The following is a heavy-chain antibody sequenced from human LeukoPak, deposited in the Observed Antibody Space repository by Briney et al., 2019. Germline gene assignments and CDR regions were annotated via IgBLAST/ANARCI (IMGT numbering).Heavy chain of an antibody. Sequence: ASVKVSCKASGYTFTSYDINWVRQATGQGLEWMGWMNPNSGNTGYAQKFQGRVTMTRNTSISTAYMELSSLRSEDTAVYYCARGECSGGSSYAHRWFDPWGQGTLVTVSS. J-gene: IGHJ5*02. CDR3: ARGECSGGSSYAHRWFDP. V-gene: IGHV1-8*01. CDR2: MNPNSGNT. D-gene: IGHD2-15*01. CDR1: GYTFTSYD.